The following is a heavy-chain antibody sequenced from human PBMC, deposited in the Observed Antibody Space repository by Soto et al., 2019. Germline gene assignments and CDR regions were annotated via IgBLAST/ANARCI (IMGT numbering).Heavy chain of an antibody. V-gene: IGHV3-66*01. CDR3: ARERMATIRRVAYYYGMDV. Sequence: GGSLRLSCAASGFTVSSNYMSWVRQAPGKGLEWVSVIYSGGSTYYADSVKGRFTISRDNSKNTLYLQMNSLRAEDTAVYYCARERMATIRRVAYYYGMDVWGQGTTVTVSS. J-gene: IGHJ6*02. D-gene: IGHD5-12*01. CDR1: GFTVSSNY. CDR2: IYSGGST.